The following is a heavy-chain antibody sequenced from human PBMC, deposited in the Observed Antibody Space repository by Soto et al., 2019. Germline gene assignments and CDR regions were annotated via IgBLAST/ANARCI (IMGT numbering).Heavy chain of an antibody. V-gene: IGHV1-2*02. CDR1: VFTFSDYY. CDR2: FNPHDGGT. Sequence: QVHLVQSGVEVKKPGASVKVSCKASVFTFSDYYIHWWRQAPGQRLEYRGWFNPHDGGTNVEQNFQDRVTMTGNTPITTAYMELRRLKSDDPAVDYCARYLGTVSIVDFWGQGTLVTVSS. J-gene: IGHJ4*02. D-gene: IGHD2-21*01. CDR3: ARYLGTVSIVDF.